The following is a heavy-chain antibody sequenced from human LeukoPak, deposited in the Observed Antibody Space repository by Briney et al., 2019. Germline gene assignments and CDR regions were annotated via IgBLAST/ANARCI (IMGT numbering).Heavy chain of an antibody. CDR1: GYSFTSYW. CDR3: ARLGGGSIDYYYYYGMDV. Sequence: GESLKNSCKGSGYSFTSYWIGWVRQMPGKGLEWMGIIYPGDSDTRYSPSFQGQVTISADKSISTAYLQWSSLKASDTAMYYCARLGGGSIDYYYYYGMDVWGQGTTVTVSS. CDR2: IYPGDSDT. J-gene: IGHJ6*02. D-gene: IGHD2-15*01. V-gene: IGHV5-51*01.